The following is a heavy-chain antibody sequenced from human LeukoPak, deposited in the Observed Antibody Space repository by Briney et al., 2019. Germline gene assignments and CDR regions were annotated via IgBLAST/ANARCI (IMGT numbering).Heavy chain of an antibody. V-gene: IGHV1-2*02. CDR2: INTNSGDT. D-gene: IGHD1-26*01. Sequence: ASVNLCCTSSGYTFSGYYMHWVRQPPAQGLEWMGWINTNSGDTNYAQEFQGRVSMTRDTSINTAYMELSRLRSDDTAVYYCARTLPNYYYGMDVWGQGTTVTVSS. CDR1: GYTFSGYY. CDR3: ARTLPNYYYGMDV. J-gene: IGHJ6*02.